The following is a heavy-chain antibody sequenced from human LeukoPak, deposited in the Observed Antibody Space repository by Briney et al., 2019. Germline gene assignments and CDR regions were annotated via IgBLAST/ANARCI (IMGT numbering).Heavy chain of an antibody. Sequence: GGSLRLSCAASGFTVSSNYMSWVRQAPGKGLEWVSVIYSSGSTFYADSVKGRFTISRDNSKNTLYLQMNSLRAEDTAVYYCARDPASETGFLWSGYSYYFDYWGQGTLVTVSS. D-gene: IGHD3-3*01. CDR2: IYSSGST. J-gene: IGHJ4*02. CDR1: GFTVSSNY. V-gene: IGHV3-66*01. CDR3: ARDPASETGFLWSGYSYYFDY.